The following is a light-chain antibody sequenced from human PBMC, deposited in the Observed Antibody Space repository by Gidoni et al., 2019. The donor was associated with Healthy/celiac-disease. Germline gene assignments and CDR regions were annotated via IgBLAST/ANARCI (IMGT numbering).Light chain of an antibody. CDR2: AAS. Sequence: DIHMTQSPSSLSASVVDRVTITCRASQSISSYLNWYQQKPGKAPKLLIYAASSLQSGVPSRFSGSGSGTDFTLTISSLQHEDFATYYCQQSYSTPLTFGPGTKVDIK. V-gene: IGKV1-39*01. CDR1: QSISSY. J-gene: IGKJ3*01. CDR3: QQSYSTPLT.